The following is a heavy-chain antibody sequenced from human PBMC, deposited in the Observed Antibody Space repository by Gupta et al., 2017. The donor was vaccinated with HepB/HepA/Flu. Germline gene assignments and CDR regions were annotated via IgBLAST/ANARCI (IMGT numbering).Heavy chain of an antibody. CDR3: AKPPTEAYCGGDCYQGGAFDI. Sequence: EVQLLESGGGLVQPGGSLRLSCAASEFTFSSYAMSWVRQAPGKGLEWVSAISGSGGSTYYADAVKGRFTIARDNSKNTLYLQMNSLRAEDTALYYCAKPPTEAYCGGDCYQGGAFDIWGQGTMVTVSS. J-gene: IGHJ3*02. CDR2: ISGSGGST. CDR1: EFTFSSYA. D-gene: IGHD2-21*02. V-gene: IGHV3-23*01.